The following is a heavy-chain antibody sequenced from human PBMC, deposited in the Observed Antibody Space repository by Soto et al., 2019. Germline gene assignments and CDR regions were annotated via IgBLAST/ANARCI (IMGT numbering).Heavy chain of an antibody. D-gene: IGHD2-15*01. CDR2: IIPIFGTA. CDR1: GGTFSSYA. CDR3: ARELGDCSGGSCYTRPDYYFDY. J-gene: IGHJ4*02. V-gene: IGHV1-69*13. Sequence: WASVKVSCKASGGTFSSYAISWVQQAPGQGLEWMGGIIPIFGTANYAQKFQGRVTITADESTSTAYMELSSLRSEDTAVYYCARELGDCSGGSCYTRPDYYFDYWGRGTLVTVSS.